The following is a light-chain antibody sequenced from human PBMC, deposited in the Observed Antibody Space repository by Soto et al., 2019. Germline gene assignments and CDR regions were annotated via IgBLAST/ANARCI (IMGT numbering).Light chain of an antibody. Sequence: EVILTQSPDTLSVSPGERVTLYCRASQSVANRLTWYQQKPGQAPRLLVFGASTRATGVSDRFSGSGFGTDFTLTISSVQSEDFAIYNCQQDNIWRMSTFGQGTKLEIK. CDR3: QQDNIWRMST. CDR1: QSVANR. J-gene: IGKJ2*01. V-gene: IGKV3-15*01. CDR2: GAS.